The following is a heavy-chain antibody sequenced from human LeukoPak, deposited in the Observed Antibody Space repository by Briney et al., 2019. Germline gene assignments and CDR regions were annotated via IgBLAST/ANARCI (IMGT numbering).Heavy chain of an antibody. V-gene: IGHV4-59*01. CDR2: IYYSGST. CDR1: GGSISSYY. CDR3: ARAGPGYCSSTSCYYFDY. J-gene: IGHJ4*02. D-gene: IGHD2-2*01. Sequence: SETLSLTCIVSGGSISSYYWSWIRQPPGKGLEWIGYIYYSGSTHYNPSLKSRVTISVDTSKNQFSLELNSVTAAGTAVYYCARAGPGYCSSTSCYYFDYWGQGTLVTVSS.